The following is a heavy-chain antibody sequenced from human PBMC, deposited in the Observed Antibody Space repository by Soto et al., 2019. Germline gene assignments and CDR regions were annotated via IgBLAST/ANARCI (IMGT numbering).Heavy chain of an antibody. J-gene: IGHJ4*02. D-gene: IGHD3-16*01. CDR3: ARLITFGGVMESRNDY. CDR2: ISAYNGNT. V-gene: IGHV1-18*01. Sequence: QVQLVQSGAEVKKPGASVKVSCKASGYTFTSYGISWVRQAPGQGLEWMGWISAYNGNTNYAQKVQGRGTMTTDTSPSTAYMELRSLRSDDTAVYYCARLITFGGVMESRNDYWGQGTLVTVSS. CDR1: GYTFTSYG.